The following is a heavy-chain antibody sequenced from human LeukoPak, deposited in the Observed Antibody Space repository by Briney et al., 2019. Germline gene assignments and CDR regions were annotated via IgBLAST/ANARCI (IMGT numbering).Heavy chain of an antibody. CDR1: GGTFSSYA. D-gene: IGHD3-3*01. J-gene: IGHJ5*02. Sequence: GASVKVSCKASGGTFSSYAISWVRQAPGQGLEWMGGIIPIFGTANYAQKFQGRVTMTRDTSISTAYMELSRLRSDDTAVYYCARDSDFWSGYAQSYNWFDPWGQGTLVTVSS. CDR2: IIPIFGTA. CDR3: ARDSDFWSGYAQSYNWFDP. V-gene: IGHV1-69*05.